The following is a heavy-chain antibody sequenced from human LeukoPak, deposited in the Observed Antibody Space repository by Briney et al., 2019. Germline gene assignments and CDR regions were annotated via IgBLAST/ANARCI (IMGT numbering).Heavy chain of an antibody. J-gene: IGHJ2*01. CDR1: GFNFNDYA. Sequence: GGSLRLSCAVSGFNFNDYAMHWVRQAPGRGLEWVSGINWKTGNGIYADSVKGRFTISRDNAKNSLYLQMSSLRAEDTALYYCTRRAARWQFDLWGRGTLLTVSS. D-gene: IGHD5-24*01. CDR2: INWKTGNG. V-gene: IGHV3-9*01. CDR3: TRRAARWQFDL.